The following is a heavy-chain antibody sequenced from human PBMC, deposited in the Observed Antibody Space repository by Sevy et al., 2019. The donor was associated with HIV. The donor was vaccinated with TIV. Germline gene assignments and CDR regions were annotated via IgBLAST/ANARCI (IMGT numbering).Heavy chain of an antibody. V-gene: IGHV4-59*01. CDR1: GGSISSYY. Sequence: SETLSLTCTVSGGSISSYYWSWIRQPPGKGLEWIGYIYYSGSTNYNPSLKSRVTISVDTSKNQFSLKLSSVTAADTAVYYCARILGYCSSTSGYAPYYYYYYGMDVWGQGTTVTVSS. J-gene: IGHJ6*02. D-gene: IGHD2-2*01. CDR2: IYYSGST. CDR3: ARILGYCSSTSGYAPYYYYYYGMDV.